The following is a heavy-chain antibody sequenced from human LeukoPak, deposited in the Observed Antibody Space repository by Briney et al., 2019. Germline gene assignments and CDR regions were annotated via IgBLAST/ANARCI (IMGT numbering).Heavy chain of an antibody. V-gene: IGHV1-18*01. CDR3: ARASYYYDNSGYLPGDDAFDI. D-gene: IGHD3-22*01. J-gene: IGHJ3*02. CDR2: ISAYNGNT. CDR1: GYTFTSYG. Sequence: GASVTVSCKASGYTFTSYGISWVRQAPGQGLEGMGWISAYNGNTNYAQKFQGRVTMTTDTSTSTAYMELRSLRSDDTAVYYCARASYYYDNSGYLPGDDAFDIWGQGTMVTVSS.